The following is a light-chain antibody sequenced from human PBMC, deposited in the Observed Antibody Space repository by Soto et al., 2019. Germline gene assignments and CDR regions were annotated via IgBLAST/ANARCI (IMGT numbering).Light chain of an antibody. CDR3: QLWVSSSHHFYA. J-gene: IGLJ1*01. V-gene: IGLV3-21*02. CDR2: NDR. Sequence: SYELTQPPSGSVAPGQTARITCGGDNIGSKSVHWYQQKPGQAPVLVVYNDRDRPSGIPERFSGSNSGNTATLTISRVEAGDEADYYCQLWVSSSHHFYAFGTGTKVTVL. CDR1: NIGSKS.